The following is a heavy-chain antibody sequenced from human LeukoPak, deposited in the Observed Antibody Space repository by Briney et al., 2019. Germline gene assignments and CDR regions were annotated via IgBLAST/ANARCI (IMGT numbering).Heavy chain of an antibody. Sequence: SETLSLTCAVYGGSFSGYYWSWIRQPPGKGLEWIGEINHSGSTNYNPSLKSRVTISVDTSKNQFSLKLGSVTAADAAVYYCARKGRTVTTPPDYWGQGTLVTVSS. CDR1: GGSFSGYY. D-gene: IGHD4-17*01. V-gene: IGHV4-34*01. CDR3: ARKGRTVTTPPDY. J-gene: IGHJ4*02. CDR2: INHSGST.